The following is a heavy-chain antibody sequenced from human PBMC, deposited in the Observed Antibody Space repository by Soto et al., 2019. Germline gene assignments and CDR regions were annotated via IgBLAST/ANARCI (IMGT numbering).Heavy chain of an antibody. CDR1: GYTFTSYA. J-gene: IGHJ4*02. Sequence: QVQLVQSGSELKKPGASVKVSCKASGYTFTSYAMNWVRQAPGQGLEWMGWINTNTGNPTYAQGFTGRFVFSLDTTLSTAYLQICSLKAEDTAVYYCARDGSGYNTVDFDYWGQGTLVTVSS. CDR3: ARDGSGYNTVDFDY. D-gene: IGHD5-12*01. CDR2: INTNTGNP. V-gene: IGHV7-4-1*01.